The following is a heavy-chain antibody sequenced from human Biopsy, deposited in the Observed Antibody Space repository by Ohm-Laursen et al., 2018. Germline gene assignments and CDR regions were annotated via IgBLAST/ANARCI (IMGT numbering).Heavy chain of an antibody. J-gene: IGHJ4*01. CDR3: AKNSGYSHDY. Sequence: TLSLTCTVSDGSISGYYWSWIRQAPGRGLEWIGFIYYTGKTKSNPSLKSRLTMSVDTSKNQFSLNLTTVTTADTAVYYCAKNSGYSHDYWGPGILATVPS. CDR2: IYYTGKT. V-gene: IGHV4-59*03. D-gene: IGHD3-22*01. CDR1: DGSISGYY.